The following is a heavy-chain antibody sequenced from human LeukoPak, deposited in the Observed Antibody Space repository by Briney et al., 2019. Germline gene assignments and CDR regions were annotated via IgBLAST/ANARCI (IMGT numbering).Heavy chain of an antibody. CDR2: IYPGDSGT. CDR1: GYSFTSYW. D-gene: IGHD2-2*01. Sequence: GESLKISCKGSGYSFTSYWIGWVRQMPGKGLEWMGIIYPGDSGTRYSPSFQGQVTISADKSISTAYLQWSSLKASDTAMYYCARHGQYCSSTSCRIGGWFDPWGQGTLVTVSS. J-gene: IGHJ5*02. CDR3: ARHGQYCSSTSCRIGGWFDP. V-gene: IGHV5-51*01.